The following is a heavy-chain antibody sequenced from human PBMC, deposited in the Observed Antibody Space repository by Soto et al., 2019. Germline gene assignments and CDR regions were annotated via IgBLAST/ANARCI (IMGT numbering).Heavy chain of an antibody. CDR3: ARNGVYCSSTSCYRPLNYYGMDV. CDR1: GFTFSSYS. CDR2: ISSSSSTI. D-gene: IGHD2-2*02. J-gene: IGHJ6*02. V-gene: IGHV3-48*02. Sequence: GGALRVSCAASGFTFSSYSMNWVRQAPGKGLEWVSYISSSSSTIYYAGSVKGRFTISRDNAKNSLYLQMNSLRDEDTAVYYCARNGVYCSSTSCYRPLNYYGMDVWGQGTTVTVSS.